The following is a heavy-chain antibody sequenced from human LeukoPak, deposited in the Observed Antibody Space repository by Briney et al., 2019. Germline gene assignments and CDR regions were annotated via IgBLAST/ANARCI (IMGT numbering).Heavy chain of an antibody. D-gene: IGHD3-10*01. J-gene: IGHJ4*02. CDR3: ARSSMYLGFGELFPTQFDY. Sequence: PSETLSLTCTVSGGSISSYYWSWIRQPPGKGLEWIGYIYYSGSTDYNPSLKSRVTISVDTSKNQFSLKLSSVTAADTAVYYCARSSMYLGFGELFPTQFDYWGQGTLVTVSS. V-gene: IGHV4-59*01. CDR1: GGSISSYY. CDR2: IYYSGST.